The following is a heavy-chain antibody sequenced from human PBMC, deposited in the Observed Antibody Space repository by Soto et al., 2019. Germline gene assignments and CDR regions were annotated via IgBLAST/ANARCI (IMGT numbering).Heavy chain of an antibody. J-gene: IGHJ6*02. D-gene: IGHD3-10*01. Sequence: SETLSLTCTVSGGSISSYYWSWIRQPPGKGLEWIGYIYYSGSTNYNPSLKRRVTISVDASKNQFSLKLSSVTAADTAVYYCARDLTSGSSSVTYYYYGMDVWGQGTTVTVSS. V-gene: IGHV4-59*01. CDR2: IYYSGST. CDR1: GGSISSYY. CDR3: ARDLTSGSSSVTYYYYGMDV.